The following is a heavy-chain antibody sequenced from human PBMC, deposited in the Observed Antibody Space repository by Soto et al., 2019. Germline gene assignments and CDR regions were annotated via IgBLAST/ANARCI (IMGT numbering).Heavy chain of an antibody. D-gene: IGHD5-12*01. J-gene: IGHJ5*02. CDR2: ISGSGGST. V-gene: IGHV3-23*01. CDR3: AKVRWLQKQWTP. Sequence: GSLRLSCSASEFTFSNYAMSWVRQAPGKGLEWVSAISGSGGSTYYADSVKGRFTISRDNSKNTLYLQMNSLRAEDTAVYYCAKVRWLQKQWTPWGQGTLVTVSS. CDR1: EFTFSNYA.